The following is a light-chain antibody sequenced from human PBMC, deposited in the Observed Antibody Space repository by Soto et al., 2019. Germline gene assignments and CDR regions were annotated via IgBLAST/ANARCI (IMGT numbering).Light chain of an antibody. Sequence: QSVLTQPASVSGSPGQSITISCSGTSSDIGSYDHVAWYQQFPGKSPKLIIYAVSDRPSGVSDRFSGSKSGISASLTISGLQTEDEADYYCSSYTSTNTPYVFGTGTKVTVL. V-gene: IGLV2-14*03. CDR1: SSDIGSYDH. J-gene: IGLJ1*01. CDR2: AVS. CDR3: SSYTSTNTPYV.